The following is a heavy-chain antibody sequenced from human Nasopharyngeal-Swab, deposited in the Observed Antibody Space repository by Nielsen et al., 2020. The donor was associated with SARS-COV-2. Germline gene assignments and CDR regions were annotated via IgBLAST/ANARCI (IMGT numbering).Heavy chain of an antibody. CDR2: ISYDGSNK. D-gene: IGHD3-22*01. CDR3: AKDSWSYDSSGYYTGHFDY. CDR1: GFTFSSYG. V-gene: IGHV3-30*18. Sequence: GESLKISCAASGFTFSSYGMHWVRQAPGKGLEWVAVISYDGSNKYYADSVKGRFTISRDNSKNTLYLQMNSLRAGDTAVYYCAKDSWSYDSSGYYTGHFDYWGQGTLVTVSS. J-gene: IGHJ4*02.